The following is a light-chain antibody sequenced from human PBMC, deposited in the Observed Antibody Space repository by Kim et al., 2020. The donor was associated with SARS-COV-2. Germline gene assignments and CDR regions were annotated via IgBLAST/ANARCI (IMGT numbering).Light chain of an antibody. CDR2: YDS. CDR1: NIGSKS. CDR3: QVWHSSSDHVV. J-gene: IGLJ2*01. Sequence: ELTQPPSVSVAPGKTARITCGGDNIGSKSVHWYQQKPGQAPVLVIYYDSDRPSGIPERFSGSNSGNTATLTISRVEAGDEADYYCQVWHSSSDHVVFGGGTQLTVL. V-gene: IGLV3-21*04.